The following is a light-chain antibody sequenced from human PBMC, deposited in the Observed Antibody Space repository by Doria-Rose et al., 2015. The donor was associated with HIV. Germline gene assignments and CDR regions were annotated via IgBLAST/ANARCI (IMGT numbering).Light chain of an antibody. CDR2: WAS. CDR1: QSLLYTSKNY. V-gene: IGKV4-1*01. Sequence: DIQMTQSPESLGMSLGERATLNCKSNQSLLYTSKNYLAWYQQKPGQPPNLLIYWASTRQSAVPARFSGSGSVTDFTLTISSLEAEDVAVYYCQQYYDTPSFGPGTTVDIK. CDR3: QQYYDTPS. J-gene: IGKJ3*01.